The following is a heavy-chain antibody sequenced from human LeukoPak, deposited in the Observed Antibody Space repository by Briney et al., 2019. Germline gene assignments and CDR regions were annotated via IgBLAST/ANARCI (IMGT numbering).Heavy chain of an antibody. V-gene: IGHV4-34*01. Sequence: SETLSLTCAVYGGSFSGYYWSWIRQPPGKGLEWIGEINHSGSTYYNPSLKSRVTISVNTSKNQFSLKLSSVTAADTAVYYCARQWSRDNWFDPWGQGTLVTVSS. J-gene: IGHJ5*02. D-gene: IGHD6-19*01. CDR3: ARQWSRDNWFDP. CDR1: GGSFSGYY. CDR2: INHSGST.